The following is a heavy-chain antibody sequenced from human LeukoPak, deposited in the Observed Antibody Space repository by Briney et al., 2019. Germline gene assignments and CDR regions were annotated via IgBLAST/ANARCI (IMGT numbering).Heavy chain of an antibody. CDR1: GGTFSSYA. V-gene: IGHV1-69*05. CDR3: TFGVVIRDYYYYMDV. D-gene: IGHD3-3*01. J-gene: IGHJ6*03. Sequence: SVKVSCKASGGTFSSYAISWVRQAPGQGLEWMGGIIPIFGTANYAQKFQGRVTITTDESTSAAYMELSSLRSEGTAVYYCTFGVVIRDYYYYMDVWGKGTTVTVSS. CDR2: IIPIFGTA.